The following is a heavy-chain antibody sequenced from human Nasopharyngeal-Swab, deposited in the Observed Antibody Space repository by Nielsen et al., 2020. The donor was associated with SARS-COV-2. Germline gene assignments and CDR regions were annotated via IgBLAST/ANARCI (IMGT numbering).Heavy chain of an antibody. J-gene: IGHJ6*02. V-gene: IGHV3-30*18. CDR2: ISYEGRIK. CDR3: AKDQWPRYDILTSWNGMDV. D-gene: IGHD3-9*01. Sequence: WILQPPGKGLEWVATISYEGRIKYYGDSVEGRFTISRDNSKNTLYLEMNRLRPEDTAIYSCAKDQWPRYDILTSWNGMDVWGQGTTVTVS.